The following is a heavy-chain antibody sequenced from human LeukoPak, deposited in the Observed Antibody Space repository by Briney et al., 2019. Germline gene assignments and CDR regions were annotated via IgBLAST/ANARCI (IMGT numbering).Heavy chain of an antibody. V-gene: IGHV3-73*01. CDR2: IRSKANSYAT. Sequence: GGSLRLSCAASGFTFSGSAMHWVRQASGKGLEWVGRIRSKANSYATAYAASVKGRFTISRDDSKNTAYLQMNSLKTEDTAVYYCARGPSGYHNTGGQGTLVTVSS. CDR3: ARGPSGYHNT. CDR1: GFTFSGSA. D-gene: IGHD5-12*01. J-gene: IGHJ4*02.